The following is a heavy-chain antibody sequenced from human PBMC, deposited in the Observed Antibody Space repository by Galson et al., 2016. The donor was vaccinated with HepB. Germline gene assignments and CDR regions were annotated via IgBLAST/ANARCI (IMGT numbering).Heavy chain of an antibody. CDR1: GGTFSSYG. J-gene: IGHJ6*02. CDR2: TTPIFGTA. D-gene: IGHD4/OR15-4a*01. CDR3: ARVGVHGYGMDV. V-gene: IGHV1-69*06. Sequence: SVKVSCKASGGTFSSYGISWVRQAPGHGLEWMGGTTPIFGTAKSAQKFQGRVSITADKSTSTVYMELSSLRSEDTAVYYCARVGVHGYGMDVWGQGTTVTVSS.